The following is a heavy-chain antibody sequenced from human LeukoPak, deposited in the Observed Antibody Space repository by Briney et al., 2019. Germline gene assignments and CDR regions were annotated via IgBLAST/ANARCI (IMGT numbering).Heavy chain of an antibody. Sequence: SETLSLTCTVSGGSISSSSYYWGWIRQPPGKGLEWIGSIYYSGSTYYNPSLKSRVTISVDTSKNQFSLKLSSVTAADTAVYYCARLVGATPRLLDAFDFWGQGTMVTVSS. V-gene: IGHV4-39*07. CDR2: IYYSGST. CDR1: GGSISSSSYY. CDR3: ARLVGATPRLLDAFDF. J-gene: IGHJ3*01. D-gene: IGHD1-26*01.